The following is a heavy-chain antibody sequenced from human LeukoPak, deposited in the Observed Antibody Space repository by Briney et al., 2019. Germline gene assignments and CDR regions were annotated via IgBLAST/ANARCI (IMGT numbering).Heavy chain of an antibody. V-gene: IGHV3-20*04. Sequence: PGGSLRLSCAASGFTFDDYGMSWVRQAPGKGLEWVSGINWNGGSTGYADSVKGRFTISRDNSKNTLYLQMNSLRAEDTAVYYCAKGPVLRFLEWLVDYWGQGTLVTVSS. CDR2: INWNGGST. CDR3: AKGPVLRFLEWLVDY. CDR1: GFTFDDYG. D-gene: IGHD3-3*01. J-gene: IGHJ4*02.